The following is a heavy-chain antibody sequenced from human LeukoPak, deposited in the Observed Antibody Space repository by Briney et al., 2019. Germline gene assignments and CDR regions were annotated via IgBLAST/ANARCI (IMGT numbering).Heavy chain of an antibody. Sequence: PGRSLRLSCTASGFTFGDYAMNWVRQAPGKGLEWVGFIRSKAYGGTTEYAASVKGRFTISRDDSKSIAYLQMNSLKTEDTAVYYCSRRYSYAYGYPDYWGQGTLVTVSS. CDR3: SRRYSYAYGYPDY. CDR1: GFTFGDYA. V-gene: IGHV3-49*04. D-gene: IGHD3-16*01. J-gene: IGHJ4*02. CDR2: IRSKAYGGTT.